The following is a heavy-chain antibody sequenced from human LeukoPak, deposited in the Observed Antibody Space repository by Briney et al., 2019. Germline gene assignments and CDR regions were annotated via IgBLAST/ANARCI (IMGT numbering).Heavy chain of an antibody. CDR3: ARDLRGFDY. CDR1: GFTFSTYW. V-gene: IGHV3-7*01. J-gene: IGHJ4*02. Sequence: PGGSLRLSCAAPGFTFSTYWMSWVRQAPGKGLEWVANIKQDGSETNYVDSVKGRFTISRDNAKNSLFLQMNSLRAEDTALYYCARDLRGFDYWGQGTLVTVSS. CDR2: IKQDGSET.